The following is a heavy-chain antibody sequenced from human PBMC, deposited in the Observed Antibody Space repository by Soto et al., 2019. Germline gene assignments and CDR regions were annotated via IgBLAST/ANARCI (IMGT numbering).Heavy chain of an antibody. CDR2: IKSKTDGGTT. CDR3: TTLSRTYYYYYGMDV. J-gene: IGHJ6*02. D-gene: IGHD3-3*02. V-gene: IGHV3-15*01. CDR1: GFTLSNAW. Sequence: PXGSLRLSCAASGFTLSNAWMSWVRQAPGKGLEWVGRIKSKTDGGTTDYAAPVKGRFTISRDDSKNTLYLQMNSLKTEDTAVYYCTTLSRTYYYYYGMDVWGQGTTVTVSS.